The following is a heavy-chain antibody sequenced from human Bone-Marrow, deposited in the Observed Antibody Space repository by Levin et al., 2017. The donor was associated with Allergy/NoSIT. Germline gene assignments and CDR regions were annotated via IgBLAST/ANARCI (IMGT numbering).Heavy chain of an antibody. Sequence: PGGSLRLSCAASGFTFSNAWMSWVRQAPGKGLEWVGRIKSKTDGGTTDYAAPVKGRFTISRDDSKNTLYLQMNSLKTEDTAVYYCTTGAPAIQLGSYSGWPTMVDYWGQGTLVTVSS. CDR1: GFTFSNAW. CDR2: IKSKTDGGTT. CDR3: TTGAPAIQLGSYSGWPTMVDY. D-gene: IGHD5-18*01. V-gene: IGHV3-15*01. J-gene: IGHJ4*02.